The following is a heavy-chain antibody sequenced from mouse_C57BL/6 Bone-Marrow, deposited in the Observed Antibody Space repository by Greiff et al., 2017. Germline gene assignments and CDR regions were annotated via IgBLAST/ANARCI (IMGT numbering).Heavy chain of an antibody. V-gene: IGHV1-72*01. CDR1: GYTFTSYW. D-gene: IGHD1-1*01. CDR3: ARHGSNAMDY. CDR2: IDPNSGGT. J-gene: IGHJ4*01. Sequence: QVQLKQPGAELVKPGASVKLSCKASGYTFTSYWMHWVKQRPGRGLEWIGRIDPNSGGTKYNEKFKSKATLTVDKPSSTAYMQLSSLTSEDSAVYYCARHGSNAMDYWGQGTSVTVSS.